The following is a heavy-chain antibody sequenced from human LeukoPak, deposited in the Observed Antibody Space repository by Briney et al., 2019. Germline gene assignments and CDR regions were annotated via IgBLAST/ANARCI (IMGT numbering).Heavy chain of an antibody. CDR1: GGSFSGYY. V-gene: IGHV4-34*01. CDR3: ASSAGLSDYYMDV. Sequence: SETLSLTCAVYGGSFSGYYWSWIRQPPGKGLEWIGEINHSGSTNYNPSLKSRVTISVDTSNNQFSLKLSSVTAADTAVYYCASSAGLSDYYMDVWGKGTTVTISS. J-gene: IGHJ6*03. CDR2: INHSGST. D-gene: IGHD2/OR15-2a*01.